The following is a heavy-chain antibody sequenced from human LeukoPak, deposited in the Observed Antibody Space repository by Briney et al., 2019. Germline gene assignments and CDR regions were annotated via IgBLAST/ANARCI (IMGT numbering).Heavy chain of an antibody. CDR3: ARDGFDVYNWFDP. CDR2: IYYSGST. CDR1: GGSISSYY. D-gene: IGHD3-9*01. V-gene: IGHV4-59*12. Sequence: SETLSLTCTVSGGSISSYYWSWIRQPPGKGLEWIGYIYYSGSTNYNPSLKSRVTISVDTSKNQFFLQLNSVIPEDTAVYYCARDGFDVYNWFDPWGQGTLVTVSS. J-gene: IGHJ5*02.